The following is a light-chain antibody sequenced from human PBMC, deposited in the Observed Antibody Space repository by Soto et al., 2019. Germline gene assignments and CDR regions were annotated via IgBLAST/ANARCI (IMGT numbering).Light chain of an antibody. CDR3: SSYAGSSYFYV. Sequence: QSVLTQPPSASGSPGQSVTISCTGTSSDVGYYNFVSWYQQHPGKAPKLMIYEVSKRPSGVPDRFSGSKSGNTASLTVSGLQADDEADYYCSSYAGSSYFYVFGTGTKLTVL. J-gene: IGLJ1*01. V-gene: IGLV2-8*01. CDR1: SSDVGYYNF. CDR2: EVS.